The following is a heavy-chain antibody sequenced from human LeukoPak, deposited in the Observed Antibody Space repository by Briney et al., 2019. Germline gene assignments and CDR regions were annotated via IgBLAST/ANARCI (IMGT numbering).Heavy chain of an antibody. CDR2: TNPDGSGK. V-gene: IGHV3-7*01. CDR3: ASKQGDY. J-gene: IGHJ4*02. CDR1: GFTFSNAW. Sequence: GGSLRLSCAASGFTFSNAWMSWVRQAPGKGLEWVANTNPDGSGKYYVDSVKGRFTISRDNAKKSLYLQMNSLRAEDTAVYYCASKQGDYWGQGTLVTVSS.